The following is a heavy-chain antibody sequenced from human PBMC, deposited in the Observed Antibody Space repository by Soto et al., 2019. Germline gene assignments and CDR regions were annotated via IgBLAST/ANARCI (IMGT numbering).Heavy chain of an antibody. Sequence: GGSLRLSCAASGFTFSDYYMSWIRQAPGKGLEWVSYISSSSSYIYYADSVKGRFTISRDNAKNSLYLQMNSLRAEDTAVYYCASHSSSSWLGDYWGQGTLVTVSS. CDR1: GFTFSDYY. CDR3: ASHSSSSWLGDY. CDR2: ISSSSSYI. V-gene: IGHV3-11*06. J-gene: IGHJ4*02. D-gene: IGHD6-13*01.